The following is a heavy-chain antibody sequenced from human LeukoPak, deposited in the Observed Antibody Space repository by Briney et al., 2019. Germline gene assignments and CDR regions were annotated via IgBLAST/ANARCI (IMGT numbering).Heavy chain of an antibody. V-gene: IGHV3-48*03. Sequence: PGGSLRLSCAASGFTFSSYEMNWVRQAPGEGLGWVSYISFSGSTIYYADSVKGRFTISRDNAKNSLYLQMNSLRAEDTAVYYCARDKGRAAAGTPFGYYYYYMDVWAKGTTVTVSS. CDR3: ARDKGRAAAGTPFGYYYYYMDV. D-gene: IGHD6-13*01. CDR1: GFTFSSYE. J-gene: IGHJ6*03. CDR2: ISFSGSTI.